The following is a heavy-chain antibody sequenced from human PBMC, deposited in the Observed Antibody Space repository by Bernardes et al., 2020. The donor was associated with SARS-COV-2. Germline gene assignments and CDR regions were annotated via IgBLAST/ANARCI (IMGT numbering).Heavy chain of an antibody. V-gene: IGHV3-48*02. D-gene: IGHD6-6*01. CDR3: ARGASRGFDC. CDR2: ISSTSNTI. J-gene: IGHJ4*02. CDR1: GFTLNTYS. Sequence: GGSRRLSCAASGFTLNTYSMNWVRQAPGKGLEWVSYISSTSNTIYYADSVKGRFTVSRDNAKNSLYLQMNSLRDEDTAVYFCARGASRGFDCLGQGTLVTVSS.